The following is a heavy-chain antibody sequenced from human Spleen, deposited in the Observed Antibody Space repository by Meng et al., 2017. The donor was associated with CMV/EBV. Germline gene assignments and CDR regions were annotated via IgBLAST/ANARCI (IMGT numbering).Heavy chain of an antibody. D-gene: IGHD3-3*01. Sequence: TSGVGVGWIRQPPGKALEWLALIYWNDDKRYSPSLKSRLTITKDTSKNQVVLTMTNMDPVDTATYYCAHNRVYDFWSGYYAVNWFDPWGQGTLVTVSS. J-gene: IGHJ5*02. V-gene: IGHV2-5*01. CDR3: AHNRVYDFWSGYYAVNWFDP. CDR1: TSGVG. CDR2: IYWNDDK.